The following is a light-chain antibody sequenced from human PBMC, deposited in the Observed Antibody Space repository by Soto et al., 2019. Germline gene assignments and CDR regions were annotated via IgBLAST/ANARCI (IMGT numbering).Light chain of an antibody. V-gene: IGKV1-39*01. J-gene: IGKJ4*01. CDR1: QSISSY. Sequence: DIQMTQSPSSLSASVGDRVTITCRASQSISSYLSWYQQKPGKAPKPLINVASTLQRGVPSRFSGSGYGTDFTLAISSLQPEDFATYYCQQSSSTPQTFGGGTRVEIK. CDR3: QQSSSTPQT. CDR2: VAS.